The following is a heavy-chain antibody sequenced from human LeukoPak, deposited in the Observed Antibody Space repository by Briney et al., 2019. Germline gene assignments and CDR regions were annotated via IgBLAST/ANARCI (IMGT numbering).Heavy chain of an antibody. Sequence: WASVKVSCKASGGTFSSYTINWVRQAPGQGLEWMGGIIPIFGTTNYAQKFQGRVTIIADESTSTAYMELRSLRSDDTAVYYCASAMVRGVRSYFYMDVWGKGTTVTISS. D-gene: IGHD3-10*01. V-gene: IGHV1-69*13. CDR3: ASAMVRGVRSYFYMDV. J-gene: IGHJ6*03. CDR1: GGTFSSYT. CDR2: IIPIFGTT.